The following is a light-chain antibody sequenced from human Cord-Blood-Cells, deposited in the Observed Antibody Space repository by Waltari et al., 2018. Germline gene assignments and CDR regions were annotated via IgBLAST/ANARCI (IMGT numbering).Light chain of an antibody. CDR3: QQSYSNPPT. CDR1: QSIGSY. V-gene: IGKV1-39*01. J-gene: IGKJ1*01. Sequence: DIQMTQSPSSLSASVGDRVTITCRASQSIGSYLNWYKQKPGKAPKLLIYAASSLQSGVPSRFSGSGSGTDFTLTISRLQPEDFATYYCQQSYSNPPTFGQGTKVEIK. CDR2: AAS.